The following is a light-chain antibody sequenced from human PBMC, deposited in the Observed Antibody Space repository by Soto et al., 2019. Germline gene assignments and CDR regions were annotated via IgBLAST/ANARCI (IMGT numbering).Light chain of an antibody. CDR2: GSS. CDR3: QQYNDWPLT. Sequence: EIVMTQSPATLSVSPGERATLSCWASQSVNVHLAWYQQKPGQSPRLLIYGSSIRATGIPARFSGSGSGTEFSLTINSLQSGDFAVYYCQQYNDWPLTFGQGTNLEIK. J-gene: IGKJ2*01. CDR1: QSVNVH. V-gene: IGKV3-15*01.